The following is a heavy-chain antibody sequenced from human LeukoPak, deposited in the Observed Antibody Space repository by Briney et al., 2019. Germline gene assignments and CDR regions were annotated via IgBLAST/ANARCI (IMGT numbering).Heavy chain of an antibody. J-gene: IGHJ5*02. D-gene: IGHD6-25*01. V-gene: IGHV3-7*01. Sequence: PGGSLRLSCVDTGITFKNYWMSWVRQAPGKGLEWVANIKQDGSEKYYVASVEGRFTISRDNAKNSLYIQMNRLTVEDTAVYYCTRGGGEFDPWGQGTLVTVSS. CDR2: IKQDGSEK. CDR3: TRGGGEFDP. CDR1: GITFKNYW.